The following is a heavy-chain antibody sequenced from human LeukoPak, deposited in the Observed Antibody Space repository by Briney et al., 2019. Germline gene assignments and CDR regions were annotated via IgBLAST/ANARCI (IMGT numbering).Heavy chain of an antibody. CDR3: ARGRRITILSGYYFDY. D-gene: IGHD3-9*01. CDR2: IYYSGST. J-gene: IGHJ4*02. CDR1: GGSISSGDYY. Sequence: SETLSLTCTVSGGSISSGDYYWSWIRQPPGKGLEWIGYIYYSGSTYYNPSLKSRVTMSVDTSKNQFSLKLSSVTAADTAVYYCARGRRITILSGYYFDYWGQGTLVTVSS. V-gene: IGHV4-30-4*08.